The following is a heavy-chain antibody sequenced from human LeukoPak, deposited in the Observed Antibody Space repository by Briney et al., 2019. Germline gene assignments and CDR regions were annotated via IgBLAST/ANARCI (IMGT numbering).Heavy chain of an antibody. Sequence: SQTLSLTCTVSGASIRSGTSYWSWIRRPAGRGLEWIGRVYNGGYTTYNPSLKSRVSMSVDTSKNQFSLELTSVTAADTAVYYCASEQLVTYYFDNWGQGTLVTVSS. J-gene: IGHJ4*02. V-gene: IGHV4-61*02. CDR1: GASIRSGTSY. CDR3: ASEQLVTYYFDN. CDR2: VYNGGYT. D-gene: IGHD2-21*02.